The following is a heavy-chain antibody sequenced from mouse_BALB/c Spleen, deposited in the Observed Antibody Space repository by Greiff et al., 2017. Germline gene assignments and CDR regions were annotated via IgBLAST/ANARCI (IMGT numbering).Heavy chain of an antibody. Sequence: QVQLKQSGPGLVAPSQSLSITCTVSGFSFTSYGVHWVRQPPGKGLEWLGVIWAGGSTNYNSALMSRLSISKDNSKSQVFLKMTGLQTDDTAMYYCASDYFSDALDYWGQGTSVTVSS. J-gene: IGHJ4*01. CDR3: ASDYFSDALDY. V-gene: IGHV2-9*02. CDR2: IWAGGST. D-gene: IGHD1-1*01. CDR1: GFSFTSYG.